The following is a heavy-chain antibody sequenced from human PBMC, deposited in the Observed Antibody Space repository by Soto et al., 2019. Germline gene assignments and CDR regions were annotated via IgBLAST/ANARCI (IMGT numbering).Heavy chain of an antibody. J-gene: IGHJ5*02. Sequence: SQTLSLTCAISGDSVSSNTASWNWIRQSPSRGLEWLGRTYFRSKWYNDYAVSVKSRIIINPDTSNNQFSLQLNSVTPEDTAVYFCAKGDNLGPKTGYDSDPRGQGIMVTVSS. D-gene: IGHD5-12*01. CDR2: TYFRSKWYN. CDR3: AKGDNLGPKTGYDSDP. V-gene: IGHV6-1*01. CDR1: GDSVSSNTAS.